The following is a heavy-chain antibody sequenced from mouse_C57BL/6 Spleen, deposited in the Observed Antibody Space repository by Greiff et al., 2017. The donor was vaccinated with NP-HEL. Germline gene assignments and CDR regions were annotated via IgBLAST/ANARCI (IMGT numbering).Heavy chain of an antibody. Sequence: VQLQQSGAELVRPGTSVKVSCKASGYAFTNYLIEWVKQRPGQGLEWIGVINPGSGGTNYNEKFKGKATLTADKSSSTAYMQLSSLTSEDSAVYFCAREGMVTGAYWGQGTLVTVSA. V-gene: IGHV1-54*01. CDR1: GYAFTNYL. CDR3: AREGMVTGAY. CDR2: INPGSGGT. J-gene: IGHJ3*01. D-gene: IGHD2-2*01.